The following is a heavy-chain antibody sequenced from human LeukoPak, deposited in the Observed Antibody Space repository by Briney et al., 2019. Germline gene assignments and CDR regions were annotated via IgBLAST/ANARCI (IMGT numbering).Heavy chain of an antibody. CDR2: ISSSGSTI. V-gene: IGHV3-11*04. Sequence: GGSLRLSCAASGFTFSDYYMSWIRQAPGKGREWVSYISSSGSTIYYADSVKGRFNISRDNAKNSLYLQMNSLRAEDTAVYYCARDRTYQLLHGFDPWGQGTLVTVSS. CDR3: ARDRTYQLLHGFDP. J-gene: IGHJ5*02. CDR1: GFTFSDYY. D-gene: IGHD2-2*01.